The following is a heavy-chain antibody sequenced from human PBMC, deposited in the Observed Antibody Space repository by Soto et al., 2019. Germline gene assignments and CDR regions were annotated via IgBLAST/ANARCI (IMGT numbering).Heavy chain of an antibody. Sequence: PSETLSLTCTVSGGSISSNNWWSWVRQPPATGLEWIGEIYHSGITNYNPSLASRVTISVDKSKNQFSLKLSSVTAADTAVYYWAAKVHDYWFDTWGQGTLVTVSS. V-gene: IGHV4-4*02. CDR2: IYHSGIT. CDR1: GGSISSNNW. J-gene: IGHJ5*02. D-gene: IGHD1-1*01. CDR3: AAKVHDYWFDT.